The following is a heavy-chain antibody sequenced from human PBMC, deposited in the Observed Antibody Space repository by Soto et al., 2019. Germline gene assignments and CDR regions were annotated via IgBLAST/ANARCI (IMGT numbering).Heavy chain of an antibody. CDR3: ASLIAARSQPNY. V-gene: IGHV3-30-3*01. CDR1: GFTFSSYA. CDR2: ISYDGSNK. J-gene: IGHJ4*02. D-gene: IGHD6-6*01. Sequence: GSLRLFCAASGFTFSSYAMHGVRQAPGKGLEWVAVISYDGSNKYYADSVKGRFTISRDNSKNTLYLQMNSLRAEDTAVYYCASLIAARSQPNYWGQGTLVTVSS.